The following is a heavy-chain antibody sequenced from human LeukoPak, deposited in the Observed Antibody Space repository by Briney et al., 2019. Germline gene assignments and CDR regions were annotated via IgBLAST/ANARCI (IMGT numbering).Heavy chain of an antibody. J-gene: IGHJ4*02. Sequence: ASVKVSCKASGYTFTNYAVHWVRQAPGQRLEWMGWINAGNGNTEYSQNFQDRVTITRDTSATTAYMELSSLRSEDTAVYYCARGSYFYGSGSFMGSDYWGREPWSPSPQ. D-gene: IGHD3-10*01. CDR2: INAGNGNT. V-gene: IGHV1-3*01. CDR1: GYTFTNYA. CDR3: ARGSYFYGSGSFMGSDY.